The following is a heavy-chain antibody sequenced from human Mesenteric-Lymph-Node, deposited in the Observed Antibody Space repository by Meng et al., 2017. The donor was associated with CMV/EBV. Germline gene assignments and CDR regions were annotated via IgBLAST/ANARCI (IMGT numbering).Heavy chain of an antibody. CDR2: IYHSGST. Sequence: GSISSSNWWGWVRQPPGKGLEWIGEIYHSGSTNYNPSLKSRVTISVDKSKNQFSLKLSSVTAADTAVYYCARDLYGVGATTGAYYYWGQGTLVTVSS. CDR3: ARDLYGVGATTGAYYY. J-gene: IGHJ4*02. D-gene: IGHD1-26*01. CDR1: GSISSSNW. V-gene: IGHV4-4*02.